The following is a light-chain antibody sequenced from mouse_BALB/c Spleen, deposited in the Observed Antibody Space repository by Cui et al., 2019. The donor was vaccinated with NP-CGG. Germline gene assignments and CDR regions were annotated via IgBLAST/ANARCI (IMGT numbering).Light chain of an antibody. V-gene: IGKV4-51*01. CDR1: STVSSSH. CDR3: QQWSGYPFT. Sequence: ENVHTQSPAIIVASLGEKVIMTCSARSTVSSSHLHWYQQNSGTSPKLWIYGTTNLASGVPARFSGSGAGISYSLTISSVEAENDATYYCQQWSGYPFTVGSGTKLKIK. CDR2: GTT. J-gene: IGKJ4*01.